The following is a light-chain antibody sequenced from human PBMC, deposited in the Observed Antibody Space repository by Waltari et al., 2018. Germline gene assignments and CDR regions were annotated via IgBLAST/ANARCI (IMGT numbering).Light chain of an antibody. Sequence: QSALTQPRSVSGSPGQSVTISRTGTSSDLGGYNYVSWYQQHPGKAPKPMIYDVSKRPSGVPDRFSGSKSGNTASLTISGLQAEDEADYYCCSYAGSYSYVFGTGTKVTVL. J-gene: IGLJ1*01. V-gene: IGLV2-11*01. CDR3: CSYAGSYSYV. CDR1: SSDLGGYNY. CDR2: DVS.